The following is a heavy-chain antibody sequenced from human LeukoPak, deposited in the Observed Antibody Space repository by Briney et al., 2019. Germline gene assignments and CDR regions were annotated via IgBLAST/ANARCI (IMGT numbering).Heavy chain of an antibody. CDR3: ARVMGYYYDSSGYENWFDP. V-gene: IGHV3-53*01. D-gene: IGHD3-22*01. CDR1: GFTVSSNY. CDR2: IYSGGST. J-gene: IGHJ5*02. Sequence: GGSLRLSCAASGFTVSSNYMSWVRQAPGKGLEWVSVIYSGGSTYHADSVKGRFTISRDNSKNTLYLQMNSLRAEDTAVYYCARVMGYYYDSSGYENWFDPWGQGTLVTVSS.